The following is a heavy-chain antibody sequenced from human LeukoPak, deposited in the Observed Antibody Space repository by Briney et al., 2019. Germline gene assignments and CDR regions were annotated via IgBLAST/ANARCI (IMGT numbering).Heavy chain of an antibody. Sequence: GASVKVSCKASGGTFSSYAISWVRQAPGQGLEWMGGIIPIFGTANYAQKFQVRVTITADESTSTAYMELSSLRSEDTAVYYCARSYYYGSGSYPHDAFDIWGQGTMVTVSS. CDR3: ARSYYYGSGSYPHDAFDI. J-gene: IGHJ3*02. D-gene: IGHD3-10*01. V-gene: IGHV1-69*13. CDR2: IIPIFGTA. CDR1: GGTFSSYA.